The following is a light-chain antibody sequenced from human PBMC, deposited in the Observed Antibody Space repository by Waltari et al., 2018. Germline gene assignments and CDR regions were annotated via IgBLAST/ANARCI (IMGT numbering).Light chain of an antibody. V-gene: IGLV2-8*01. Sequence: QSALTQPPSASGSPGQSVTISCSGSSRDVGSYIHVSWYQQHPGKAPRPSIYEVNKRPSGVPDRFSGSKSGNTASLTVSGLQSEDEAVYFCSSYTGIRSVIFGGGTHLSVL. CDR2: EVN. CDR3: SSYTGIRSVI. J-gene: IGLJ2*01. CDR1: SRDVGSYIH.